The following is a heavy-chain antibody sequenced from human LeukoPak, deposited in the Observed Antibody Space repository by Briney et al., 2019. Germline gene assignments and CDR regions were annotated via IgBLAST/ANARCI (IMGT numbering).Heavy chain of an antibody. CDR1: GYSFTSYW. V-gene: IGHV5-51*01. CDR3: ARLVLYTDSSGYHFDY. D-gene: IGHD3-22*01. CDR2: IYPGDSDT. Sequence: GESLKISCKGSGYSFTSYWIGWVRQMPGKGLEWMGIIYPGDSDTRYSPSFQGQVTISADKSISTAYLQWSSLKASDTAMYYCARLVLYTDSSGYHFDYWGQGTLVTVSS. J-gene: IGHJ4*02.